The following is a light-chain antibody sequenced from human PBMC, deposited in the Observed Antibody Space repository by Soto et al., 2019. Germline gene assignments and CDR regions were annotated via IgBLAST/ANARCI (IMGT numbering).Light chain of an antibody. CDR3: QQTFSVTPLT. Sequence: DIQMTQYPSSLSASVGDTVTISCRASQSIRAYLNWYQHKPGKAPKLLIYGATSLHSGVPSRFSGSGSGTDFSLTISSLQPEDFATYYCQQTFSVTPLTFGGGTKVDSK. CDR1: QSIRAY. V-gene: IGKV1-39*01. CDR2: GAT. J-gene: IGKJ4*01.